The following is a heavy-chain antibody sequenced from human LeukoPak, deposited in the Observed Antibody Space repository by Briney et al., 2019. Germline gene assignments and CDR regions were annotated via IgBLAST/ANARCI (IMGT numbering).Heavy chain of an antibody. D-gene: IGHD5-18*01. J-gene: IGHJ4*02. CDR1: GFTFDDYG. Sequence: VGSLRLSCAASGFTFDDYGMSWVRQAPGKGLEWVSGINWNGGSTGYADSVKGRFTISRDNAKNSLYLLMNSLRAEDTALYYCARDRSPNYTAMDNWGQGTLVTVSS. CDR2: INWNGGST. CDR3: ARDRSPNYTAMDN. V-gene: IGHV3-20*04.